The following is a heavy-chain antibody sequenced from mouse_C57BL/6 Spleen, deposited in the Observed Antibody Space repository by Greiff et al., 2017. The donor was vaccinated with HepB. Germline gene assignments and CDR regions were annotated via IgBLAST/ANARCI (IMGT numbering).Heavy chain of an antibody. Sequence: EVQLQESGPGMVKPSQSLSLTCTVTGYSITSGYDWHWIRHFPGNKLEWMGYISYSGSTNYNPSLKSRISITHDTSKNHFFLKLNSVTTEDTATYYCARVDYGNYAMDYWGQGTSVTVSS. CDR2: ISYSGST. CDR3: ARVDYGNYAMDY. D-gene: IGHD2-1*01. J-gene: IGHJ4*01. CDR1: GYSITSGYD. V-gene: IGHV3-1*01.